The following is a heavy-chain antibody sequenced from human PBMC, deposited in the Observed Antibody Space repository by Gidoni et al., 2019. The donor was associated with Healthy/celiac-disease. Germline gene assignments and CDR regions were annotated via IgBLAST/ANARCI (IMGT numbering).Heavy chain of an antibody. D-gene: IGHD1-7*01. CDR2: IIPIFGTA. CDR1: GGPFSSYD. J-gene: IGHJ6*02. Sequence: QVQLVQSGAEVKKPGSSVKVSCKASGGPFSSYDISWVRQAPGQGLEWMGGIIPIFGTANYAQKFQGRVTITADESTSTAYMELSSLRSEDTAVYYCARDKGELRDYYYYGMDVWGQGTTVTVSS. CDR3: ARDKGELRDYYYYGMDV. V-gene: IGHV1-69*01.